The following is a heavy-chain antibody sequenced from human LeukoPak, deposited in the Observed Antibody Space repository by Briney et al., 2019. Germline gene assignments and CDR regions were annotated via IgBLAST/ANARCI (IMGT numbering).Heavy chain of an antibody. Sequence: SQTLSLTCTFSGGSISSGDYYWSWIRQPPGKGLEWIGYIYYSGSTYYNPSLKSRVTISVDTSKNQFSLKLSSVTAADTAVYYCASLTTTSGWRSYYYYYMDVWGKGTTVTVSS. CDR3: ASLTTTSGWRSYYYYYMDV. CDR1: GGSISSGDYY. CDR2: IYYSGST. D-gene: IGHD6-19*01. V-gene: IGHV4-30-4*08. J-gene: IGHJ6*03.